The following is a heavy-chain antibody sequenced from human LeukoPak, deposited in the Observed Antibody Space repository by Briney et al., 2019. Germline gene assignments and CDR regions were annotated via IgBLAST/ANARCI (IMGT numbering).Heavy chain of an antibody. D-gene: IGHD3-22*01. CDR3: AKDVLRDLGLFQGYDSSGPFDY. V-gene: IGHV3-53*01. J-gene: IGHJ4*02. CDR2: IYSGGNT. Sequence: PGGSLRLSCAASGLTVSSNCMSWVRQAPGKGLEWVSFIYSGGNTYYADSVKGRFTISRDNSKNTLYLQMNSLRAEDTAVYYCAKDVLRDLGLFQGYDSSGPFDYWGQGTLVTVSS. CDR1: GLTVSSNC.